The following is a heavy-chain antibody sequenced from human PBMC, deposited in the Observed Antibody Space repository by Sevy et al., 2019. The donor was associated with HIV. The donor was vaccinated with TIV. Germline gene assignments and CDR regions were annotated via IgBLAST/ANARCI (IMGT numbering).Heavy chain of an antibody. CDR1: GGSFSGYY. V-gene: IGHV4-34*01. J-gene: IGHJ6*02. Sequence: SETLSLTCAVYGGSFSGYYWSWIRQPPGKGLEWIGEINHSGSTNYNPSLKSRVTISVATSKNQFSLRLSSVTAPDTAVYYCARGRGVNNQLLSTYYYYGMDVWGQGTTVTVSS. CDR2: INHSGST. D-gene: IGHD2-2*01. CDR3: ARGRGVNNQLLSTYYYYGMDV.